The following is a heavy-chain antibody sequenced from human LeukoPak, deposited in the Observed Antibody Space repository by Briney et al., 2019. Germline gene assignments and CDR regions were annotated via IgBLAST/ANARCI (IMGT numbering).Heavy chain of an antibody. Sequence: SQTLSLTCAISGDIFSSNSGAWNWIRQSPSRGLEWLGRTYYRSKWYNGYAVSVKSRITINPDTSKNQFSLHLNSVTPEDTAVYYCAGGPGSLLHWGQGILVTVSS. CDR1: GDIFSSNSGA. V-gene: IGHV6-1*01. J-gene: IGHJ4*02. CDR3: AGGPGSLLH. CDR2: TYYRSKWYN.